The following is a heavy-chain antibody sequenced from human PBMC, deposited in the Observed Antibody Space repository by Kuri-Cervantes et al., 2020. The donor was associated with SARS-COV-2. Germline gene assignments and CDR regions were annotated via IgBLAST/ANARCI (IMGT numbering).Heavy chain of an antibody. CDR3: ARGWDHYYYYYMDV. D-gene: IGHD1-26*01. CDR2: ISSSSSYI. CDR1: GFTFSSFG. Sequence: GESLKISCAASGFTFSSFGMHWVRQAPGKGLEWVSSISSSSSYIYYADSVKGRFTISRDNAENSLYLQMNSLRAEDTAVYYCARGWDHYYYYYMDVWGKGTTVTVSS. J-gene: IGHJ6*03. V-gene: IGHV3-21*01.